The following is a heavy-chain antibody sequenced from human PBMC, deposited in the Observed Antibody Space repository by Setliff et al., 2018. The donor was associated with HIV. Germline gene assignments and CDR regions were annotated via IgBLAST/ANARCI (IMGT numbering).Heavy chain of an antibody. CDR1: GYSFTSYG. J-gene: IGHJ5*02. CDR3: ARDFGGYCSSMSCPGLFDP. V-gene: IGHV1-18*01. CDR2: ISAYNVNT. D-gene: IGHD2-2*01. Sequence: ASVKVSCKASGYSFTSYGVSWVRQAPGQGLEWMGWISAYNVNTNYAQKLQGRVTMTTDTSTSTAYMELNSLSSVTAEDTAVYYCARDFGGYCSSMSCPGLFDPWGQGTLVTVSS.